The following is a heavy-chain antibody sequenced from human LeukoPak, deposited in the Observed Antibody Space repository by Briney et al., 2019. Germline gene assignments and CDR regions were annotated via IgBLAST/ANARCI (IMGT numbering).Heavy chain of an antibody. D-gene: IGHD1-26*01. V-gene: IGHV4-39*07. Sequence: SETLSLTCTVSGGSISSSSHYWGWIRQPPGKGLEWIGSIYYSGSTYYNPSLKSRVTISVDTSKNQFSLKLSSVTAADTAVYYCARDPLGATNGFDYWGQGTLVTVSS. CDR2: IYYSGST. CDR1: GGSISSSSHY. J-gene: IGHJ4*02. CDR3: ARDPLGATNGFDY.